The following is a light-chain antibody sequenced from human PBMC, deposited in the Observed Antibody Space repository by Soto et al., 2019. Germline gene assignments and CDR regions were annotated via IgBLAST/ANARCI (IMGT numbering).Light chain of an antibody. J-gene: IGKJ5*01. Sequence: IQMTQSPSSLSASVGDRVTITCRASQSISNYLSWYQQKPGKAPNLLIYAASSLQSGVPSRFSGSESGTDSTLTISSLQPEDFATYYCQQSYSTPTFGQGTRLEIK. CDR2: AAS. CDR1: QSISNY. V-gene: IGKV1-39*01. CDR3: QQSYSTPT.